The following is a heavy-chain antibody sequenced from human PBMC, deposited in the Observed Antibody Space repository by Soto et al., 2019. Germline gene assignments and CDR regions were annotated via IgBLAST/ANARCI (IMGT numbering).Heavy chain of an antibody. CDR2: ILYDGRDE. Sequence: QVQLVESGGGVVQPGGSLRLSCAAFGFTFSNYAMFWVRQSPGEGLEWVALILYDGRDEYYVDSVKGRFSISRDNSKDTLYMQMDSLGAQDTAVYYCARRTAAAYYLDVWGKGTTVTVSS. CDR3: ARRTAAAYYLDV. D-gene: IGHD6-13*01. J-gene: IGHJ6*03. CDR1: GFTFSNYA. V-gene: IGHV3-30*03.